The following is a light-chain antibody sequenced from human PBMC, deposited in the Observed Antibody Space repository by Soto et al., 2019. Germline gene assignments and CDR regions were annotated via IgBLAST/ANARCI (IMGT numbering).Light chain of an antibody. CDR1: RSNIGAGYA. Sequence: QSVLTQPPSVSGAPGQRVTISCTGSRSNIGAGYAVHWYQQLPGTAPKLLIYYNTNRPSGVPDRFSASESGTSASLAITGLQSEDEADYYCQSYDTSLSAAVFGGGTKVTVL. V-gene: IGLV1-40*01. CDR2: YNT. CDR3: QSYDTSLSAAV. J-gene: IGLJ2*01.